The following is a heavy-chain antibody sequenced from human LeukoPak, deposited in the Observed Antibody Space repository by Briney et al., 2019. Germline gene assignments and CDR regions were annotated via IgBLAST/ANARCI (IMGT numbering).Heavy chain of an antibody. D-gene: IGHD6-13*01. V-gene: IGHV3-48*01. Sequence: PGGSLKLSCAASGFTFSSYSMNWVRQAPGKGLEWVSYISESSTTKHYADSVKGRFTISRDNAQNSLYLQMNSLRAEDTAVYYCARVAAALARDDYWGQGTLVTVSS. CDR3: ARVAAALARDDY. CDR1: GFTFSSYS. J-gene: IGHJ4*02. CDR2: ISESSTTK.